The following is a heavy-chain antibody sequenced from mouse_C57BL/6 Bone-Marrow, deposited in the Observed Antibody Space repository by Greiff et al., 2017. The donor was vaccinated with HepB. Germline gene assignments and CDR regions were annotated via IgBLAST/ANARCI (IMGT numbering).Heavy chain of an antibody. D-gene: IGHD1-3*01. CDR1: GYSFTGYY. CDR2: IYPYNGVS. CDR3: AFRSSFYFDY. V-gene: IGHV1-31*01. J-gene: IGHJ2*01. Sequence: DVKLVESGPELVKPGASVKISCKASGYSFTGYYMHWVKQSHGNILDWIGYIYPYNGVSSYNQKFKGKATLTVDKSSSTAYMELRSLTSEDSAVYYCAFRSSFYFDYWGQGTTLTVSS.